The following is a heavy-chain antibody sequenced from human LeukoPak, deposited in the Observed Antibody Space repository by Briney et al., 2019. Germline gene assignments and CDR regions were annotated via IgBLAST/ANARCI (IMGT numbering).Heavy chain of an antibody. CDR1: GGAISSGSYY. V-gene: IGHV4-39*01. J-gene: IGHJ2*01. Sequence: SETLSLTCIVSGGAISSGSYYWGWIRQPPGKGLEWIGSMYYTGSTYNSPSLKSRVTISVDTSKNQFSLKVSSVTATDTAVYYCARQIRFTRYFDLWGRGTLVTVSS. CDR3: ARQIRFTRYFDL. CDR2: MYYTGST.